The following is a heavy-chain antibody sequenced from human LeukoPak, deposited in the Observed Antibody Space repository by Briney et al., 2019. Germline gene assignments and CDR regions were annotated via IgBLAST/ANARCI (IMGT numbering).Heavy chain of an antibody. CDR2: IYPGDSHT. CDR3: ARSTSWPGIAAAGWFDA. D-gene: IGHD6-13*01. V-gene: IGHV5-51*03. CDR1: GYSFTSYW. J-gene: IGHJ5*02. Sequence: GEPLKISRKGSGYSFTSYWIGWLRQRPGKGREWMGIIYPGDSHTRYSPSFQGKVNSSADKSISTVFLEWRIIKGSGNAMYYCARSTSWPGIAAAGWFDAWGQGTLVTVSS.